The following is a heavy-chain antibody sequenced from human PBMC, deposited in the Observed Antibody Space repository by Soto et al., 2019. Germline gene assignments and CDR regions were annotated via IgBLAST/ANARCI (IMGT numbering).Heavy chain of an antibody. CDR3: ARGWLEQSTPFDL. V-gene: IGHV1-3*01. D-gene: IGHD2-2*01. CDR2: INAGNGNT. Sequence: QVQLVQSGAEVKKPGASVKVSCKASGYTFTSYAMHWVRQAPGQRLEWMGWINAGNGNTKYSQKFQGRVTITRDTSASTAYMELSSLRSEETAVYYCARGWLEQSTPFDLWGQGTLVTVSS. CDR1: GYTFTSYA. J-gene: IGHJ5*02.